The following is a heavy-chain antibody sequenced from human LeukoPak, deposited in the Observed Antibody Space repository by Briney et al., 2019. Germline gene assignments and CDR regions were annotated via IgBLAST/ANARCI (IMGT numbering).Heavy chain of an antibody. CDR1: GGSFSGYY. J-gene: IGHJ6*03. Sequence: PSETLSLTCAVYGGSFSGYYWSWIRQPPGKGLEWIGEINHSGSTNYNPSLKSRVAISVDTSKNQFSLKLSSVTAADTAVYYCARGYSYYYYYYYMDVWGKGTTVTVSS. D-gene: IGHD6-13*01. CDR2: INHSGST. V-gene: IGHV4-34*01. CDR3: ARGYSYYYYYYYMDV.